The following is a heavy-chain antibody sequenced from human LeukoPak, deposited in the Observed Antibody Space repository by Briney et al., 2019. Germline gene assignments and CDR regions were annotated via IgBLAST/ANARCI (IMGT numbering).Heavy chain of an antibody. CDR2: INPNSGGT. V-gene: IGHV1-2*02. D-gene: IGHD3-9*01. CDR3: ARSYYDILTGYQNYYYYYMDV. Sequence: GASVKVSCKASGYTFTGYYMHWVRQAPGQGLEWMGWINPNSGGTNYAQKFQGRVTMTRDTSISTAYMELSRLRSDDTAVYYCARSYYDILTGYQNYYYYYMDVWGKGTTVTISS. J-gene: IGHJ6*03. CDR1: GYTFTGYY.